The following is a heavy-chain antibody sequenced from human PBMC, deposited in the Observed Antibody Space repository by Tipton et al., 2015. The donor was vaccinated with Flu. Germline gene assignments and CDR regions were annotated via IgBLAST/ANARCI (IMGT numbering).Heavy chain of an antibody. D-gene: IGHD2-2*01. CDR1: GVSIGSFY. CDR2: IYSNAYN. V-gene: IGHV4-4*08. CDR3: ARDPSLGMPDYFDH. J-gene: IGHJ4*02. Sequence: TLSLTCTVSGVSIGSFYWNWIRQPPGKGLEWIGYIYSNAYNKYNPSLKSRVTISVDTSKKQFSLQLRSVTAADTAVYYCARDPSLGMPDYFDHWGQGTLVIVSS.